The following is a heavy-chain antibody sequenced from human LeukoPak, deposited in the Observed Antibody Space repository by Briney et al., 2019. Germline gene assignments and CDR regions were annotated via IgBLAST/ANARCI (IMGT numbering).Heavy chain of an antibody. CDR2: RSGCENRST. Sequence: GESLRLSCGVSGFTLSSYPMSWGRQAPAQGQGLDSGRSGCENRSTYYADSVKGRFTISRDNSKSTLYMQTTSMRAEDTAVYYSAKDLRWATVTTRGALDIWGQGTMVTVSS. CDR3: AKDLRWATVTTRGALDI. J-gene: IGHJ3*02. CDR1: GFTLSSYP. V-gene: IGHV3-23*01. D-gene: IGHD4-17*01.